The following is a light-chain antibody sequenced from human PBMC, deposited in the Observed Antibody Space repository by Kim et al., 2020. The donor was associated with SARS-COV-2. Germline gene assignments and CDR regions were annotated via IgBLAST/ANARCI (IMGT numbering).Light chain of an antibody. CDR3: QQYRSSPPMYT. CDR2: GAS. CDR1: QSVRNNY. Sequence: EIVLTQSPGTLSLSPGERATLSCRASQSVRNNYLAWYQQKPGQAPRLLISGASSRATGIPDWFSGSGSGTDFTLTISRLEPEDFAVYYCQQYRSSPPMYTFGQGTKLEI. J-gene: IGKJ2*01. V-gene: IGKV3-20*01.